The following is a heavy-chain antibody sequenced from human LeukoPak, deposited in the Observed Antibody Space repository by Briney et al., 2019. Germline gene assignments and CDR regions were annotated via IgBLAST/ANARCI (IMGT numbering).Heavy chain of an antibody. CDR3: ARDFGLRCSGGTCYSVYYYGMDV. Sequence: GGSLRLSCSASGFSFSNYAMCWVRQAPGKGLERVANIKQGGSEKYYVDSVKGRFTISRDNAKNSLYLQMNSLRAEDTAVYYCARDFGLRCSGGTCYSVYYYGMDVWGKGTTVTVSS. V-gene: IGHV3-7*03. CDR2: IKQGGSEK. J-gene: IGHJ6*04. CDR1: GFSFSNYA. D-gene: IGHD2-15*01.